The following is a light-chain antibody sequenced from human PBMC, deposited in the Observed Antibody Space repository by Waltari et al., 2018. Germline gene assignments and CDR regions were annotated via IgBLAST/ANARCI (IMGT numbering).Light chain of an antibody. CDR2: GAS. J-gene: IGKJ1*01. CDR1: QSAGGN. CDR3: YQYNVWPRT. Sequence: EIVLTQSPGTLSVSPGESATLSCRASQSAGGNVAWYQQRLGQPPRLRIYGASMRTGGIPDRFSGSGSGTEFTLTISSLQSADFAVYYCYQYNVWPRTFGQGTKVEVK. V-gene: IGKV3-15*01.